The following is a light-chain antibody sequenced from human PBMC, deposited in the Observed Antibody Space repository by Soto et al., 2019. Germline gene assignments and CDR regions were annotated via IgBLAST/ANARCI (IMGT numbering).Light chain of an antibody. Sequence: EIVMTQSPATLSESPGERATLSCRASQSVSSNLAWYQQKRGQAPRLLIYGTSTRATGIPARFSGSGSGTEFTLNISSLQSEDFAVYYCEQYNKWPLTFGGGTKVEFK. CDR2: GTS. CDR1: QSVSSN. J-gene: IGKJ4*01. CDR3: EQYNKWPLT. V-gene: IGKV3-15*01.